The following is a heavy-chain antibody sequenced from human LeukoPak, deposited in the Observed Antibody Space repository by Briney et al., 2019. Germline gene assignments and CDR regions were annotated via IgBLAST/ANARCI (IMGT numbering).Heavy chain of an antibody. Sequence: GGSLRLSCAAPGFTFSNYWMHWVRQAPGKGPVWVSRINSDGSSTTYADSVRGRFTISRDNAKNTLYLEMNTLRAEDTAVYYCARDYYGSDWGQGTLVTVSS. CDR2: INSDGSST. CDR1: GFTFSNYW. J-gene: IGHJ4*02. D-gene: IGHD3-10*01. V-gene: IGHV3-74*01. CDR3: ARDYYGSD.